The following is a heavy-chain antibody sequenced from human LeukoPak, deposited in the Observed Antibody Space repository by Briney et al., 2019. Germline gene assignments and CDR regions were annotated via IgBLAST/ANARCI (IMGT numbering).Heavy chain of an antibody. CDR1: GFTFSDAW. D-gene: IGHD3-22*01. J-gene: IGHJ4*02. CDR2: IKSKTDGGTI. CDR3: TARSHCSDSVHNFDY. Sequence: GGSLRLSCAASGFTFSDAWMSWVRQAPGKGLDWVGRIKSKTDGGTIDYAAPVKGRFTISRDDSKNTLYLQMNSLKTEDTALYYCTARSHCSDSVHNFDYWGQGTLVTVSS. V-gene: IGHV3-15*01.